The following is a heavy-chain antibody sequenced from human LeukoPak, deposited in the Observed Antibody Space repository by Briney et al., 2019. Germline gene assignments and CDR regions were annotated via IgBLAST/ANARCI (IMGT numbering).Heavy chain of an antibody. CDR3: ARDREGYQLPLNYMDV. V-gene: IGHV4-38-2*02. J-gene: IGHJ6*03. CDR2: IYHSGST. D-gene: IGHD2-2*01. Sequence: PSETLSLTCTVSGYSISSGYYWGWIRQPPGKGLEWIGSIYHSGSTYYNPSLKSRVTISVDTSKNQFSLQLSSVTAADTAAYYCARDREGYQLPLNYMDVWGKGTTVTVSS. CDR1: GYSISSGYY.